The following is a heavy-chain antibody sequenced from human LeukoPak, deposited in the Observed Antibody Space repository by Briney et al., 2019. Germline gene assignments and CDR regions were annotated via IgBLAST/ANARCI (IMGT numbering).Heavy chain of an antibody. J-gene: IGHJ4*02. CDR1: GFTFDDYA. CDR3: AKDRDYGDSTFDY. V-gene: IGHV3-9*01. D-gene: IGHD4-17*01. Sequence: GGSLRLSCAASGFTFDDYAMHWVRQAPGKGLEWVSGISWNSGSIGYADSVKGRFTISRDNAKNSLYLQMNSLRAEDTALYYCAKDRDYGDSTFDYWGQGTLVTVSS. CDR2: ISWNSGSI.